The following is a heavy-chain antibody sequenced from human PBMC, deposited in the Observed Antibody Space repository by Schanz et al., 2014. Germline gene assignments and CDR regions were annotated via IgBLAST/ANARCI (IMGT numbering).Heavy chain of an antibody. CDR1: GFDFNSYS. J-gene: IGHJ1*01. V-gene: IGHV3-48*01. CDR3: ASGVHVSSLQKGLQF. CDR2: IATSSSTR. Sequence: EQLVESGGGLVKPGGSLRLSCEASGFDFNSYSMNWVRQVPGKGLEWLSYIATSSSTRHYADSVKGRVTISRDNAKNSVSLQMRRLRVEDTAVYYCASGVHVSSLQKGLQFWGRGTLXIVSS. D-gene: IGHD3-10*01.